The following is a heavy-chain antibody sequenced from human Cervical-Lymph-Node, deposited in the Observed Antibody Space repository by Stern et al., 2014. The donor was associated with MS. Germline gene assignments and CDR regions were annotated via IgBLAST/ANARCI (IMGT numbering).Heavy chain of an antibody. CDR1: GYTFTTPNYG. J-gene: IGHJ4*02. CDR2: ISSYNGNT. CDR3: ARERLRDFNDYHFDY. V-gene: IGHV1-18*01. Sequence: QVQLGQSGPEVRQPGASVRVSCKTSGYTFTTPNYGIAWVREAPGRGLEWMGWISSYNGNTVYAQKLQDRVTMTTDTSTSTAYMELRSLRSDDTAFYYCARERLRDFNDYHFDYWGQGTLVTVSS. D-gene: IGHD4-11*01.